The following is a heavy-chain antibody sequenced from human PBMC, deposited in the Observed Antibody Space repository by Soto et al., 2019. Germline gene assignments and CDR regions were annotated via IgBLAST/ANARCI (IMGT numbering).Heavy chain of an antibody. V-gene: IGHV3-30*18. CDR3: AKEYDYNWFDP. D-gene: IGHD1-1*01. CDR1: GFIFNNYG. J-gene: IGHJ5*02. CDR2: ISFDGSNI. Sequence: PGGSLSLSCAASGFIFNNYGRHWVRQAPGKGLEWVALISFDGSNIFYADSVKGRFTISRDNSRNTLYLQMNSLRAEDTAVYYCAKEYDYNWFDPWGQGTLVTVYS.